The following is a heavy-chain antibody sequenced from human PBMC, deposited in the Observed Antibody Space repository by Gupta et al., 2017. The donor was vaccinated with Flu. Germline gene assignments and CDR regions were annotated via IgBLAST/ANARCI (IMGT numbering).Heavy chain of an antibody. D-gene: IGHD2-15*01. Sequence: KGLEWVSAISGSGGSTYYADSVKGRFTISRDNSKNTLYLQMNSLRAEDTAVYYCANLPASRTPLYYYYGMDVWGQGTTVTVSS. CDR2: ISGSGGST. V-gene: IGHV3-23*01. J-gene: IGHJ6*02. CDR3: ANLPASRTPLYYYYGMDV.